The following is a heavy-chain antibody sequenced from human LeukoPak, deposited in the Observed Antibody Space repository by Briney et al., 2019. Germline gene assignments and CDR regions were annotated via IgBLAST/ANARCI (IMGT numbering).Heavy chain of an antibody. CDR1: GFTFSSYA. V-gene: IGHV3-30-3*01. CDR2: ISYDGSNK. D-gene: IGHD6-19*01. Sequence: GGSLRLSCAASGFTFSSYAMPWVRQAPGKGLEWVAVISYDGSNKHYADSVKGRFTISRDNSKNTLYLQMNSLRAEDTAVYYCARDDSSGWYVYYYGMDVWGQGTTVTVSS. J-gene: IGHJ6*02. CDR3: ARDDSSGWYVYYYGMDV.